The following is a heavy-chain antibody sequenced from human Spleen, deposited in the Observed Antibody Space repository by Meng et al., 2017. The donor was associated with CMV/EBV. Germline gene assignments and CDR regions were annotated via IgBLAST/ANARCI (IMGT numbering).Heavy chain of an antibody. J-gene: IGHJ5*02. Sequence: CKVSGYTFTDNYIRWVLQAPGKGLEWLGFVDPEDGETLYAEKFQGRLSITADSSTDTAYMELSSLRSEDTAVYYCTRSSTAANWFDPWGQGTLVTVSS. CDR1: GYTFTDNY. CDR3: TRSSTAANWFDP. V-gene: IGHV1-69-2*01. CDR2: VDPEDGET. D-gene: IGHD2-2*01.